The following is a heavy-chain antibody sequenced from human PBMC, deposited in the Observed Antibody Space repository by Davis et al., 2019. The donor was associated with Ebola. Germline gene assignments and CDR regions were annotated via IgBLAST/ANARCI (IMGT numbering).Heavy chain of an antibody. V-gene: IGHV3-74*01. D-gene: IGHD3-10*01. J-gene: IGHJ6*02. CDR3: ARDRRDYYYYGMDV. CDR2: ISADGSST. CDR1: GFTFSSHW. Sequence: GESLKISCAASGFTFSSHWMHWVRQTSGKGLVWVSRISADGSSTNYADSVKGRFTISRDNAKNSLYLQMNSLRDEDTAVYYCARDRRDYYYYGMDVWGQGTTVTVSS.